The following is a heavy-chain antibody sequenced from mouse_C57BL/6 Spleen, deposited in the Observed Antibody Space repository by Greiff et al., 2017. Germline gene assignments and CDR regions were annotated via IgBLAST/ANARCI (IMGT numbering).Heavy chain of an antibody. CDR3: TRDTTYAMDY. D-gene: IGHD5-1-1*01. J-gene: IGHJ4*01. Sequence: EVKLVESGEGLVKPGGSLKLSCAASGFTFSSSAMSWVRQTPEKRLEWVAYISSGGDYIYYADTVKGRFPICSDNARNTLYLQAGSLKSEDTAMYYCTRDTTYAMDYRGQGTSATV. V-gene: IGHV5-9-1*02. CDR1: GFTFSSSA. CDR2: ISSGGDYI.